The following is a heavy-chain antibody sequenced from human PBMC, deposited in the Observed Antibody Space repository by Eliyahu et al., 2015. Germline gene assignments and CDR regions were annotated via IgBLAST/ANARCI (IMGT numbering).Heavy chain of an antibody. D-gene: IGHD2-2*01. V-gene: IGHV2-70*04. J-gene: IGHJ4*02. Sequence: QVTLKESGPALVKPTQTLTLTCTFSGFSLSTSGMRVSWIRQPPGKALEWLARIDWDDDKFYSTSLKTRLTISKDTSKNQVVLTMTNMDPVDTATYYCARTYCSSTSCKELDYWGQGTLVTVSS. CDR3: ARTYCSSTSCKELDY. CDR2: IDWDDDK. CDR1: GFSLSTSGMR.